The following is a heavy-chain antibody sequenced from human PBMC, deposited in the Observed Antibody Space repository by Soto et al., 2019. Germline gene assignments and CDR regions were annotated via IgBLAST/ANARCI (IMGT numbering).Heavy chain of an antibody. Sequence: SETLSLTCAVYGGSFSGYYWSWIRQPPGKGLEWIGEINHSGSTNYNPSLKSRVTISVDTSKNQFSLKLSSVTAADTAVYYCARGYHPSDIVVVVAATYFDYWGQGTLVTVSS. CDR1: GGSFSGYY. CDR2: INHSGST. J-gene: IGHJ4*02. CDR3: ARGYHPSDIVVVVAATYFDY. D-gene: IGHD2-15*01. V-gene: IGHV4-34*01.